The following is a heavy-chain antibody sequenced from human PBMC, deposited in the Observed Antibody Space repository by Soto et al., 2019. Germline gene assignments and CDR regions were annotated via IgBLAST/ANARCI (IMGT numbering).Heavy chain of an antibody. D-gene: IGHD3-22*01. CDR1: GGTFSSYA. V-gene: IGHV1-69*01. CDR3: AGAPYYYDSSGYYYSPDY. CDR2: IIPIFGTA. J-gene: IGHJ4*02. Sequence: QVQLVQSGAEVKKPGSSVKVSCKASGGTFSSYAISWVRQAPGQGLEWMGGIIPIFGTANYAQKYQGRVTITADESTSTAYMELSSLRSEDTAVYYCAGAPYYYDSSGYYYSPDYWGQGTLVTVSS.